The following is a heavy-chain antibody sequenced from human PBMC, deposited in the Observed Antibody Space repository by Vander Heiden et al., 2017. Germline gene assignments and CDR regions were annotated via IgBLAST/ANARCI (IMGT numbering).Heavy chain of an antibody. D-gene: IGHD3-22*01. CDR3: ARYNYDSSCYAYFDY. CDR2: IYYSGST. CDR1: GCSNSRASYY. J-gene: IGHJ4*02. Sequence: QLRLQEAGPGLVKQSEAPSHTGTGPGCSNSRASYYWGWISQPPGKGLEWIGNIYYSGSTSYNPSLKSRVTISVDTSKNQFSLKLSSVTAADTAVYYCARYNYDSSCYAYFDYWGLGTLVIVSS. V-gene: IGHV4-39*01.